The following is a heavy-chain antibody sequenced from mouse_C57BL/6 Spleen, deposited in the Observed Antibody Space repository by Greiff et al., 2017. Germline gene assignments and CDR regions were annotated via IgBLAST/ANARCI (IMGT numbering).Heavy chain of an antibody. CDR3: AFITTPLGY. D-gene: IGHD1-1*01. V-gene: IGHV1-7*01. Sequence: VQLQQSGAELVQPGASVKLSCTASGYTFTSYWMHWVHQRPGQGLEWIGYINPSSGYTNYNQKFTDKATLTADKSSSTAYMQLSSLTYEDSAVSYCAFITTPLGYWGQGTTLTVSS. CDR1: GYTFTSYW. J-gene: IGHJ2*01. CDR2: INPSSGYT.